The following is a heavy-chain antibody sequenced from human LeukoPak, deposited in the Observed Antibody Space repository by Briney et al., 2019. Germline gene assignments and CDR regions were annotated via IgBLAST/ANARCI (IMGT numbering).Heavy chain of an antibody. CDR3: ARHVGYDGSGSYLNYFDY. Sequence: PSQTLSLTCTVSGGPISSGDYYWSWIRQHPGKGLEWIGYIYYSGSTKYNPSLKSRVTISVDTSKNQFSLKLSSVTAADTAVYYCARHVGYDGSGSYLNYFDYWGQGTLVPVSS. V-gene: IGHV4-30-4*08. D-gene: IGHD3-10*01. J-gene: IGHJ4*02. CDR2: IYYSGST. CDR1: GGPISSGDYY.